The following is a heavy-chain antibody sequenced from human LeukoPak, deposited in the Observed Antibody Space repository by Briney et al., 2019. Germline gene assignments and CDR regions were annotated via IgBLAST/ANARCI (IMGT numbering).Heavy chain of an antibody. J-gene: IGHJ6*02. CDR2: IYYSGST. V-gene: IGHV4-59*01. CDR1: GGSISRYY. CDR3: ARDYSNADYYYYYGMDV. D-gene: IGHD4-11*01. Sequence: SETLSLTCTVSGGSISRYYWSWIRQPPGKGLEWIGYIYYSGSTNYNPSLKSRVTISVDTSKNQFSLKLSSVTAADTAVYYCARDYSNADYYYYYGMDVWGQGTTVTVSS.